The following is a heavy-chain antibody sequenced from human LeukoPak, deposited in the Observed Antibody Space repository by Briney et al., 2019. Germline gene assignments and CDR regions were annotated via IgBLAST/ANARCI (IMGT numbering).Heavy chain of an antibody. J-gene: IGHJ6*02. V-gene: IGHV3-30*18. D-gene: IGHD5-18*01. CDR1: GFTFGSYG. CDR2: ISHDGKKK. CDR3: VKDTAMEPYDYYYYGMDV. Sequence: GGSLRLSCAAFGFTFGSYGMHWVRQAPGKGLEWVAVISHDGKKKFYVDFVKSRFTISRDNSENTLYLQMNSLRTEDTAMYYCVKDTAMEPYDYYYYGMDVWGQGTTITVSS.